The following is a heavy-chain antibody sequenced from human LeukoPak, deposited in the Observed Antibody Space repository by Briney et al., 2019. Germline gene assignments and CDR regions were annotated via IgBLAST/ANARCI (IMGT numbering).Heavy chain of an antibody. Sequence: NSSETLSLTCAVYGGSFSGYYWSWIRQPPGKGLEWIGEINHSGSTNYNPSLKSRVTISVDTSKNQFSLKLSSVTAADTAVYYCARGPGYSYPFDYWGQGTLVTVSS. D-gene: IGHD5-18*01. V-gene: IGHV4-34*01. CDR2: INHSGST. CDR1: GGSFSGYY. CDR3: ARGPGYSYPFDY. J-gene: IGHJ4*02.